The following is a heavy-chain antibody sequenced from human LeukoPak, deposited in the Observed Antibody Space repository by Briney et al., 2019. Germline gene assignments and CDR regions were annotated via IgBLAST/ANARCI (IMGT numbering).Heavy chain of an antibody. CDR2: IWYDGSNK. CDR1: GFTFSSYG. Sequence: GRSLRLSCAASGFTFSSYGMHWVRQAPGKGLEWVAVIWYDGSNKYYADSVKGRFTISKDNSKNTLYLQMNSLRAEDTAVYYCAKDRREVRFLEWLFDYWGQGTLVTVSS. V-gene: IGHV3-33*06. CDR3: AKDRREVRFLEWLFDY. J-gene: IGHJ4*02. D-gene: IGHD3-3*01.